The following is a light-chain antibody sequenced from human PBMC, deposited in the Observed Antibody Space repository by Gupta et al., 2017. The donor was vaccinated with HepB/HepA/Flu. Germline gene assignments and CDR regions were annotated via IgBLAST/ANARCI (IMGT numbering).Light chain of an antibody. CDR1: SSNIGSNT. J-gene: IGLJ3*02. CDR3: AAWDDSLNGWV. V-gene: IGLV1-44*01. Sequence: QSVLTQPPSASGTPGQRVTISCSGSSSNIGSNTVTWYQHLPGTAPKFLIYINDQRPSGVPDRFSGSRSGTSASLATSGLQAEDEADYYCAAWDDSLNGWVFGGGTKLTVL. CDR2: IND.